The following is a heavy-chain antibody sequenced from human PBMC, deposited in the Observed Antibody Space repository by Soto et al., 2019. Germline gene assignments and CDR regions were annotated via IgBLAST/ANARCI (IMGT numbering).Heavy chain of an antibody. CDR1: GYTFTSYG. CDR2: ISAYNGNT. Sequence: QVQLVQSGAEVKKPGASVKVSCKASGYTFTSYGISWVRQAPGQGLEWMGWISAYNGNTNYAQKLQGRVTMTTDTSTSTAYMELRSLRSDDTAVYYCARDPCSSTSCYMPWAGDYEKNNWFDPWGQGTLVTVSS. CDR3: ARDPCSSTSCYMPWAGDYEKNNWFDP. J-gene: IGHJ5*02. V-gene: IGHV1-18*01. D-gene: IGHD2-2*02.